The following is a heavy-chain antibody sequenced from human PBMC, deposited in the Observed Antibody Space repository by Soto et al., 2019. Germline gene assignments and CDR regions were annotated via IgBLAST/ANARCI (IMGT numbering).Heavy chain of an antibody. CDR3: ARGDGSGSYYENNWFDP. CDR1: GYTFTSYG. J-gene: IGHJ5*02. D-gene: IGHD3-10*01. Sequence: ASVKVSCKASGYTFTSYGISWVRQAPGQGLEWMGWISAYNGNTNYAQKLQGGVTMTTDTSTSTAYMELRSLRSDDTAVYYCARGDGSGSYYENNWFDPWGQGTLVTVSS. CDR2: ISAYNGNT. V-gene: IGHV1-18*01.